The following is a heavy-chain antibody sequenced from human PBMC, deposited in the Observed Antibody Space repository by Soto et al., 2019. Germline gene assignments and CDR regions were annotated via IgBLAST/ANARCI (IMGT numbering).Heavy chain of an antibody. V-gene: IGHV4-31*03. CDR3: ARESIAAAEPHSDY. J-gene: IGHJ4*02. D-gene: IGHD6-13*01. CDR2: IYYSGST. Sequence: SETLSLTCTVSGGSISSGGYYWSWIRQHPGKGLEWIGYIYYSGSTYYNPSLKSRVTISVDTSKNQFSLKLSSVTAADTAVYYCARESIAAAEPHSDYWGQGTLVTVSS. CDR1: GGSISSGGYY.